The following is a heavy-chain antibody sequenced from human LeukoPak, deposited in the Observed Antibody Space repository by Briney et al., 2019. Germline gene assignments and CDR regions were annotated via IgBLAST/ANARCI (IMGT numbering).Heavy chain of an antibody. CDR1: GLTFSSYS. J-gene: IGHJ4*02. D-gene: IGHD6-13*01. Sequence: GGSLRLSCAASGLTFSSYSMNWVRQAPGKGLEWVSSISSTSTYIYYADSLKGRFTISRDNAKNSLYLQMNSLRAEDTAVYYCARDRAAAARQPVDYWGQGTLVTVSS. CDR3: ARDRAAAARQPVDY. CDR2: ISSTSTYI. V-gene: IGHV3-21*01.